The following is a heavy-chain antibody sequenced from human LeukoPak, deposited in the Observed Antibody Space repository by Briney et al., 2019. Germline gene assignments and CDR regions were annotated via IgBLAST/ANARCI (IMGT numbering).Heavy chain of an antibody. J-gene: IGHJ4*02. CDR1: GFTFSRNA. V-gene: IGHV3-23*01. D-gene: IGHD7-27*01. CDR2: ISGSGSDT. CDR3: AKDPWGSRGYFDY. Sequence: GGPLRLSCAASGFTFSRNAMIWVRKAPGKGLEWVSAISGSGSDTYYADSVKGRFTISRDNSKNTVYLRMNSLRAEDTAIYYCAKDPWGSRGYFDYWGQGTLVTVSS.